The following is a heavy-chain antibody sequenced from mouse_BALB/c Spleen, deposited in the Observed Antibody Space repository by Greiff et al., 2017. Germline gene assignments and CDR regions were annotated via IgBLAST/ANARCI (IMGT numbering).Heavy chain of an antibody. V-gene: IGHV1-55*01. CDR1: GYNFTSYW. D-gene: IGHD2-4*01. CDR3: ARSEVITDYAMDY. CDR2: IYPGSGST. Sequence: QVQLQQPGAELVKPGTSVKLSCKASGYNFTSYWINWVKLRPGQGLEWIGDIYPGSGSTNYNEKFKSKATLTVDTSSSTAYMQLSSLASEDSALYYCARSEVITDYAMDYWGQGTSVTVSS. J-gene: IGHJ4*01.